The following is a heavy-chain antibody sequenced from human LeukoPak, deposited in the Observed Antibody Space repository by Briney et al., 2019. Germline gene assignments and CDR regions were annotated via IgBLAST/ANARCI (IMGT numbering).Heavy chain of an antibody. D-gene: IGHD1-1*01. Sequence: KPGGSLRLSCAASGFTFSNAWMSWVRQAPGKGLEWVGRIKSKTDRGTRDFAAPVKGRFSISRDDSKDTVYLQMNSLKTEDTAVYYCTSGTGRSDFDYWGQGTLVTVSS. V-gene: IGHV3-15*01. CDR3: TSGTGRSDFDY. J-gene: IGHJ4*02. CDR1: GFTFSNAW. CDR2: IKSKTDRGTR.